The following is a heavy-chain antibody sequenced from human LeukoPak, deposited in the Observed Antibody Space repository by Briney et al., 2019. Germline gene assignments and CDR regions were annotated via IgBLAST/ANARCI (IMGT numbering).Heavy chain of an antibody. V-gene: IGHV3-23*01. CDR3: ARDSSSDFDY. Sequence: GRSLRLSCAASGFTFSSYGMNWVRQAPGKGLEWVSGISGSGDSTYYADSVRGRFTISRDNSKNSLYLQMNSLRAEDTAVYYCARDSSSDFDYWGQGTLVTVSS. J-gene: IGHJ4*02. CDR1: GFTFSSYG. CDR2: ISGSGDST. D-gene: IGHD3-22*01.